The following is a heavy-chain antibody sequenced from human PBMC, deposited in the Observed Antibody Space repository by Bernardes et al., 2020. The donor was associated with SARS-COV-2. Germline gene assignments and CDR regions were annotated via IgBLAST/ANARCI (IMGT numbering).Heavy chain of an antibody. CDR3: ARKNAMDV. V-gene: IGHV3-7*03. CDR1: GFTFSSYW. Sequence: GSLRLSCAASGFTFSSYWMSWVRQAPGKGLEWVASIKQDGSVKHYVDSVKGRFTISRDNAENSVYLQMNSLRAEDTAVYYCARKNAMDVWGQGTTVTVSS. CDR2: IKQDGSVK. J-gene: IGHJ6*02.